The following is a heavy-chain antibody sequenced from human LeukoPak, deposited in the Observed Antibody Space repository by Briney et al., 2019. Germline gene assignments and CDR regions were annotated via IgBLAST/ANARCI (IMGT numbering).Heavy chain of an antibody. J-gene: IGHJ4*02. Sequence: GGSLRLSCAASGFTFSSYSMNWVRQAPGKGLEWVSSISSSSSYIYYADSVKGRFTISRDNSKNTLYLQMNSLRAEDTAVYYCARGGHDSSGYYPSGFDYWGQGTLITVSS. CDR1: GFTFSSYS. CDR3: ARGGHDSSGYYPSGFDY. V-gene: IGHV3-21*01. D-gene: IGHD3-22*01. CDR2: ISSSSSYI.